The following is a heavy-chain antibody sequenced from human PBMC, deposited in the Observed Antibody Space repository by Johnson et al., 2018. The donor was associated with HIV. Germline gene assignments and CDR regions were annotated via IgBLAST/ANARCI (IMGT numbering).Heavy chain of an antibody. V-gene: IGHV3-20*04. Sequence: VHLVESGGGVVRPGGSLRLSCAASGFSFDDYGMSWVRQAPGKGLEWVSGINWNGGSTGYADSVKGRFTISRDNAKNSLYLQMNSLRAEDTAVYYCARDPYNNGGYGAFDIWGQGTMVTVSS. CDR2: INWNGGST. J-gene: IGHJ3*02. D-gene: IGHD3-22*01. CDR1: GFSFDDYG. CDR3: ARDPYNNGGYGAFDI.